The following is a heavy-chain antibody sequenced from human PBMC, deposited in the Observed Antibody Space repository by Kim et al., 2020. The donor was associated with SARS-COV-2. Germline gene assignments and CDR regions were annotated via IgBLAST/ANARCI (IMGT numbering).Heavy chain of an antibody. CDR1: GGSISSSNYY. J-gene: IGHJ6*02. Sequence: SETLSLTCTVSGGSISSSNYYWDWIRQPPGKGLEWIGSIYYSGSTYYTPSLKSRVTISVDTSKNQFSLKLTSVTAADTAVYYCAREASYYRYGMDVWGQG. CDR2: IYYSGST. V-gene: IGHV4-39*02. CDR3: AREASYYRYGMDV.